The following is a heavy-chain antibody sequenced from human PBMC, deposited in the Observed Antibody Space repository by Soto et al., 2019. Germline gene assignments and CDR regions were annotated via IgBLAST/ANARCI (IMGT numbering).Heavy chain of an antibody. J-gene: IGHJ2*01. CDR1: GYSFTSYW. CDR3: ARRWSTVYSGYDRDWYFDL. Sequence: EVQLVQSGAEVKKPGESLKISCKGSGYSFTSYWIGWVRQMPGKGLEWMGIIYPGDSDTRYSPSFQGQVTISADKSISTAYLQWSSLKASDTAMYYCARRWSTVYSGYDRDWYFDLWGRGTLVTVSS. V-gene: IGHV5-51*01. D-gene: IGHD5-12*01. CDR2: IYPGDSDT.